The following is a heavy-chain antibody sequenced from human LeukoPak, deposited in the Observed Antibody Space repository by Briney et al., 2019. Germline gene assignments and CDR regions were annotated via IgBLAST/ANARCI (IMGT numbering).Heavy chain of an antibody. CDR2: ISGSGGST. CDR3: AKDRGRFRAATVDYFDY. Sequence: GGSLRLSCAASGFTFSGYAMSWVRQAPGKGLEWVSAISGSGGSTYYADSVKGRFTISRDNSRNTLYLQMNSLRAEDTAVYYCAKDRGRFRAATVDYFDYWGQGTLVTVSS. D-gene: IGHD2-15*01. V-gene: IGHV3-23*01. CDR1: GFTFSGYA. J-gene: IGHJ4*02.